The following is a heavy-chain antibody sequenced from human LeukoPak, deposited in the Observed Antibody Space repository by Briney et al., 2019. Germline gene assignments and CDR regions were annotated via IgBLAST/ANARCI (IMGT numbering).Heavy chain of an antibody. CDR1: GYTFTGYY. CDR3: ARAESFRRNDVFGY. Sequence: GASVKVSCKASGYTFTGYYMHWVRQAPGQGLEWMGWINPNSGGTNYAQKFQGRDTMTRDTSISTAYMELSRLRSDDTAVYYCARAESFRRNDVFGYWGQGTLVTVSS. D-gene: IGHD1-1*01. CDR2: INPNSGGT. J-gene: IGHJ4*02. V-gene: IGHV1-2*02.